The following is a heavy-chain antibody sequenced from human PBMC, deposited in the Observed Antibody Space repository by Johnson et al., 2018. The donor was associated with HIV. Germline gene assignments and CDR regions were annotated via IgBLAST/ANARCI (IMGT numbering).Heavy chain of an antibody. CDR2: IRYDGSNK. V-gene: IGHV3-30*02. CDR3: ARGGLGYQNIHDPFDI. J-gene: IGHJ3*02. CDR1: GFTFTSYG. D-gene: IGHD3-16*02. Sequence: QEQLVESGGGVVQPGGSLRLSCAASGFTFTSYGMHWVRQAPGKGLEWVAFIRYDGSNKYYADSVKGRFTISRDNSKNTLYLQMNSLRAKDTALYYCARGGLGYQNIHDPFDIWGQGTMVTVSS.